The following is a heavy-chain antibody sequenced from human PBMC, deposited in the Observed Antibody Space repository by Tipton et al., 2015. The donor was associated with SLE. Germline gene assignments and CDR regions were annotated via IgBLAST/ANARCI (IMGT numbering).Heavy chain of an antibody. CDR2: INPNSGDT. CDR1: GYTFSGFY. J-gene: IGHJ4*02. Sequence: QLVQSGAEVKKPGASVRVSCKTSGYTFSGFYMHWLRQAPGQGPEWMGRINPNSGDTKYAHKFQGRVTMTRDTSISTGYTELSSLRSEDTAVYFCTREDFWSPLDYWGQGTLVTVSS. D-gene: IGHD3-3*01. CDR3: TREDFWSPLDY. V-gene: IGHV1-2*06.